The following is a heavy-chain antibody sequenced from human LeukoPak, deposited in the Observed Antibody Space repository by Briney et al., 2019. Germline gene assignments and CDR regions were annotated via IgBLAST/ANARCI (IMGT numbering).Heavy chain of an antibody. CDR2: IRSGGST. J-gene: IGHJ3*01. Sequence: GGSLRLSCAASGFTVSSSYMTWVRQVPGKGLEWVSVIRSGGSTVYADSVKGRFTISRDNSKNTLYLQLNSLRAEDTAVYYCAREGSGRTAYNDGLDVWGQGTMVTASS. V-gene: IGHV3-53*01. CDR3: AREGSGRTAYNDGLDV. D-gene: IGHD3-10*01. CDR1: GFTVSSSY.